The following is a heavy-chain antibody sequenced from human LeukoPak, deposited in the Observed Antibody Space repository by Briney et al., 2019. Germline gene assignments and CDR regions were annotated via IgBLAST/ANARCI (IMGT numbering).Heavy chain of an antibody. V-gene: IGHV4-39*07. CDR1: GGSISSRSYY. J-gene: IGHJ5*02. Sequence: SETLSLTCTVSGGSISSRSYYWGWIRQPPGKGLEWIGSIYYSGSTYYNPSLKSRVTISVDTSKNQFSLKLSSVTTANTAVYYCARVLRTYYYDSSGYYNNWFDPWGQGTLVTVSS. D-gene: IGHD3-22*01. CDR3: ARVLRTYYYDSSGYYNNWFDP. CDR2: IYYSGST.